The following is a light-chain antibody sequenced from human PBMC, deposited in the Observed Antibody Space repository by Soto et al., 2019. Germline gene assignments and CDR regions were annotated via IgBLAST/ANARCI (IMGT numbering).Light chain of an antibody. Sequence: DIQMTQSPSTLSGSVGDRVTITCRASQTISSWLAWYHQKPGKAPKLLIYKASTLKSGVPSRFSGSGSGTEFTLTISSLQPDDFAPYYCQHYNSYSEAFGQGTKVDIK. CDR1: QTISSW. CDR3: QHYNSYSEA. J-gene: IGKJ1*01. CDR2: KAS. V-gene: IGKV1-5*03.